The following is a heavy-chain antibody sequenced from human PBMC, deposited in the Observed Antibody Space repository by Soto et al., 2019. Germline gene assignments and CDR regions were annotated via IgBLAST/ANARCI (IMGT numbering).Heavy chain of an antibody. CDR2: ISSSSSTI. CDR1: GFTFSSYS. J-gene: IGHJ3*02. D-gene: IGHD2-2*01. Sequence: PGGSLRLSCAASGFTFSSYSMNWVRQAPGKGLEWVSYISSSSSTIYYADSVKGRFTISRDNAKNSLYLQMNSLRDEDTAVYYCARGGSSVVVPAAIQMDAFDIWGQGTMVTVSS. V-gene: IGHV3-48*02. CDR3: ARGGSSVVVPAAIQMDAFDI.